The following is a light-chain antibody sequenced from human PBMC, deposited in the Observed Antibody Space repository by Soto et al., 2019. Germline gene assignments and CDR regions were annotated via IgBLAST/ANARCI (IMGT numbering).Light chain of an antibody. V-gene: IGKV1-33*01. CDR2: DAS. J-gene: IGKJ5*01. Sequence: DIQMTQNTSSLSASVGDRVTITCQASQNINNYLNWYKQKPGRAPKLLIYDASNLEAGVPSRFRGSGSGTDFTFTISRLQPEDIATYYCQQYENLPPFGHVTRLAIK. CDR1: QNINNY. CDR3: QQYENLPP.